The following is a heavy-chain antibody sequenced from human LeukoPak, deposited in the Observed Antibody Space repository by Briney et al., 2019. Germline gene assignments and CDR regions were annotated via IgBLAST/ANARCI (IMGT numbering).Heavy chain of an antibody. CDR2: IGTAGDT. D-gene: IGHD5-24*01. V-gene: IGHV3-13*01. CDR1: GFTFSSYD. Sequence: GGSLRLSCAASGFTFSSYDMHWVRQATGKGLEWVSAIGTAGDTYYPGSVKGRFTISRENAKNSLYLQMNSLRAGDTDVYYCAIRTTETGWLYWGQGTLVTVST. J-gene: IGHJ4*02. CDR3: AIRTTETGWLY.